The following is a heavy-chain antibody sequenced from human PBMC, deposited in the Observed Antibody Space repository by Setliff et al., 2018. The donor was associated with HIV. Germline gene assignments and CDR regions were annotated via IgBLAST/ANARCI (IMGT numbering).Heavy chain of an antibody. Sequence: PSETLSLTCTVSGGSISSSSYYWGWIRQPPGKGLEWIGSIYYSGSTYYNPSLKSRVTISVDTSKNQFSLKLSSVTAADTAVYYCACGAAAGTDYYYYYYMDVWGKGTTVTGSS. V-gene: IGHV4-39*01. J-gene: IGHJ6*03. CDR1: GGSISSSSYY. CDR3: ACGAAAGTDYYYYYYMDV. D-gene: IGHD6-13*01. CDR2: IYYSGST.